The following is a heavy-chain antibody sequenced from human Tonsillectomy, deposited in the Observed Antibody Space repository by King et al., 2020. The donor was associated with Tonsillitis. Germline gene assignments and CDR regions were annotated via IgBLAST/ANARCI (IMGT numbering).Heavy chain of an antibody. V-gene: IGHV1-2*02. CDR2: INPKTGAT. Sequence: QLVQSGAEVKKPGASVKVSCKASGYSFTVQYIHWVRQAPGQGLEGMGGINPKTGATNYLKKFQCRVTLTRDTSTSTGYMAVSSLRSDDTAVYYCAREAESSSWYEPDYWGQGSLITVSS. J-gene: IGHJ4*02. D-gene: IGHD6-13*01. CDR3: AREAESSSWYEPDY. CDR1: GYSFTVQY.